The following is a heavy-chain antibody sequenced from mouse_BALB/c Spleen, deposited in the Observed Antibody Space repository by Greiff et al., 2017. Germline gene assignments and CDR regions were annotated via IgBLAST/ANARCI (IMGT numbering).Heavy chain of an antibody. D-gene: IGHD3-2*01. J-gene: IGHJ4*01. CDR3: TIDSAGYCSFDF. V-gene: IGHV1-5*01. CDR2: IYPGNSDT. Sequence: VQLQQSGTVLARPGASVKMSCKASGYSFTSYWMHWVKQRPGQGLEWIGAIYPGNSDTSYKQKFKGKAKLTADTSASTAYMKLSSLTTEDSAVYYCTIDSAGYCSFDFWGQGTSVTVSS. CDR1: GYSFTSYW.